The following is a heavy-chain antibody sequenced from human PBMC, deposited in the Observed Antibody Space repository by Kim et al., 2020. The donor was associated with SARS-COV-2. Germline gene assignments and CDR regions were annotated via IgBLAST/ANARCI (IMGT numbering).Heavy chain of an antibody. V-gene: IGHV3-11*06. Sequence: GGSLRLSCAASGFTFSDYYMSWIRQAPGKGLEWVSYISSSSSYTNYADSVKGRFTISRDNAKNSLYLQMNSLRAEDTAVYYCARIITMVRGVRDGWFDPWGQGTLVTVSS. CDR1: GFTFSDYY. D-gene: IGHD3-10*01. CDR2: ISSSSSYT. J-gene: IGHJ5*02. CDR3: ARIITMVRGVRDGWFDP.